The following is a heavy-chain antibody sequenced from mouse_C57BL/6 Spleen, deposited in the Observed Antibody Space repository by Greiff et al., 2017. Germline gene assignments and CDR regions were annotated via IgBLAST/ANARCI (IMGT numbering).Heavy chain of an antibody. CDR3: SFSQYYGTGYAMDY. CDR1: GYTFTSYW. CDR2: IYPGSGST. J-gene: IGHJ4*01. V-gene: IGHV1-55*01. D-gene: IGHD1-1*01. Sequence: QVQLQQPGAELVKPGASVQMSCKASGYTFTSYWITWVKPRPGQGLEWIGDIYPGSGSTNYNEKFKSKATLTVDTSSIPAYMQLSSLTSEDSAVYYCSFSQYYGTGYAMDYWGQGTSVTVSS.